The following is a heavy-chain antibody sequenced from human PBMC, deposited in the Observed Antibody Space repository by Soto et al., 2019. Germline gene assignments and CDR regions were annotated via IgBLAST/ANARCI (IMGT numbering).Heavy chain of an antibody. D-gene: IGHD7-27*01. Sequence: EVQLLESGGGLVQPGGSLRVSCAASGFTFSSYAMSWLRQAPGKGLEWVSAISGSGDTTYYADSVKGRFSISSDNSKNPLYLQMNSLRAEDTALYSCAKIPPPGAARTNWDFDYWGPGTLVTVSS. V-gene: IGHV3-23*01. CDR3: AKIPPPGAARTNWDFDY. J-gene: IGHJ4*02. CDR1: GFTFSSYA. CDR2: ISGSGDTT.